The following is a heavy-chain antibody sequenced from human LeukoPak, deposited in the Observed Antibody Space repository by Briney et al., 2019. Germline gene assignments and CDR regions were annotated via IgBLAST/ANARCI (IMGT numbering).Heavy chain of an antibody. J-gene: IGHJ4*02. CDR3: AKSLYGGCDY. Sequence: GGSLRLSCAASGFSFSTYAMSWVRQAPGKGPEWVSGVNGNGGSTSYADSVKGRFTIFRDNSKNTVYLQMNSLRVEDTAVYYCAKSLYGGCDYWGQGTVVTVSS. D-gene: IGHD3-16*02. CDR1: GFSFSTYA. CDR2: VNGNGGST. V-gene: IGHV3-23*01.